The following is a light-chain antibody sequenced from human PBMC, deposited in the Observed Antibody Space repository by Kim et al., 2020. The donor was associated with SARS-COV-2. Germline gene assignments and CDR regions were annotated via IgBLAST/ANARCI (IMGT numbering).Light chain of an antibody. CDR1: QSVSNSY. J-gene: IGKJ4*01. Sequence: SPGERATLSCRASQSVSNSYLAWYQQKPGQAPRLLIYGASSRATGIPDRFSGSGSGTDFTLTISRLEPEDFAVYYCQQYGSSPSTFGGGTKVDIK. CDR3: QQYGSSPST. V-gene: IGKV3-20*01. CDR2: GAS.